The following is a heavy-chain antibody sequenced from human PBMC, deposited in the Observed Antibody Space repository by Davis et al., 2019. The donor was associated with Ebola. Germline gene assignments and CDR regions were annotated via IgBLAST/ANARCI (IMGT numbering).Heavy chain of an antibody. CDR2: ISGIGSYP. V-gene: IGHV3-11*06. J-gene: IGHJ6*02. CDR1: GFTFSDYY. Sequence: GESLKISCAASGFTFSDYYMGWIRQAPGRGLEWVSYISGIGSYPNYAEAVKGRFTISSDNGKNSLYLQMNSLRAEDSAVYYCARRVVSGSNFAKRGYYAMDVWGQGTTVTVSS. D-gene: IGHD1-26*01. CDR3: ARRVVSGSNFAKRGYYAMDV.